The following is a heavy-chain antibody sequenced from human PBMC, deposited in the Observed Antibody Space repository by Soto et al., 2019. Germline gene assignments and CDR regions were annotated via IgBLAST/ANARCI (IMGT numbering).Heavy chain of an antibody. Sequence: QVQLQESGPGLVKPSQTLSLICTVSGGSISSRDSYWSWIRQSPGKGLEWIGYVFYSGSAYYNPSLKSRVTISVDTSKNQFSLNLKSVTGADTAMYFCARDRAGYKAYDAWGQGTLVTVAS. CDR2: VFYSGSA. D-gene: IGHD5-12*01. J-gene: IGHJ5*02. CDR3: ARDRAGYKAYDA. V-gene: IGHV4-30-4*01. CDR1: GGSISSRDSY.